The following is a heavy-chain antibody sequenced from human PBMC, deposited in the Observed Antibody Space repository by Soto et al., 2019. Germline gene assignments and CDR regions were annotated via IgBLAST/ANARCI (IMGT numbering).Heavy chain of an antibody. D-gene: IGHD6-19*01. CDR3: ASLVPTYSSGWYYLDY. CDR2: MRYSGRA. CDR1: GGSISSGGYY. V-gene: IGHV4-31*03. J-gene: IGHJ4*02. Sequence: PSETLSLTCTVSGGSISSGGYYWSWIRQHPGKGLEYIGYMRYSGRADYNPSLKSRLTISIDTSKNQFSLQLSSVTAADTAVYYCASLVPTYSSGWYYLDYWGQGTLVTVSS.